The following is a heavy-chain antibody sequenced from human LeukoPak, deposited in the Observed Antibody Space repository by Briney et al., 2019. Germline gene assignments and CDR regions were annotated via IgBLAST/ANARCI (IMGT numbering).Heavy chain of an antibody. Sequence: ASVKVSCKASGYTFTSYEINWVRQAAGQGLEWMGWMNLKSANTGYAQKFQGRVTMTRNTSRNTAYMELSSLTSEDPAVYYGARCCLSTSGWYKGDYWGQGTLVTLSS. CDR3: ARCCLSTSGWYKGDY. D-gene: IGHD6-19*01. V-gene: IGHV1-8*01. CDR2: MNLKSANT. CDR1: GYTFTSYE. J-gene: IGHJ4*02.